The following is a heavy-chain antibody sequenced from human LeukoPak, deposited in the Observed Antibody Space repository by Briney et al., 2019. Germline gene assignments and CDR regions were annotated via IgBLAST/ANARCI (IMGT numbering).Heavy chain of an antibody. CDR2: INNDATRT. V-gene: IGHV3-74*01. Sequence: PGGSLRLSCAASGSAFSRSCIHWVRQAPGKGLVWVSHINNDATRTTYADSVRGRFTISRDNAKNTLSLQMNSLRAEDTAVYYCASDGAYAMAVWGQGTTVTVSS. D-gene: IGHD1-26*01. CDR1: GSAFSRSC. J-gene: IGHJ6*02. CDR3: ASDGAYAMAV.